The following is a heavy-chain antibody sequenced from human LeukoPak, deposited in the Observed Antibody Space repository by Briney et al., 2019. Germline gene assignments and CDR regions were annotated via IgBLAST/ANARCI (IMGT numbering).Heavy chain of an antibody. CDR2: INSDGSST. Sequence: PGGSLRLSCAASGFTFSSYWMHWVRQAPGKGLVWVSRINSDGSSTSYADSVKGRFTISRDNAKNSLYLQMNSLRAEDTAVYYCARVPPLESSSRYYYYYMDVWGKGTTVTVSS. V-gene: IGHV3-74*01. J-gene: IGHJ6*03. D-gene: IGHD3-3*01. CDR1: GFTFSSYW. CDR3: ARVPPLESSSRYYYYYMDV.